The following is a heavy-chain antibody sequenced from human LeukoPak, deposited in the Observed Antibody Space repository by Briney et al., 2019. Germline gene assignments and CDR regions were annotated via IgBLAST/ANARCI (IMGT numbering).Heavy chain of an antibody. CDR1: GYAFTSYG. V-gene: IGHV1-18*01. J-gene: IGHJ4*02. D-gene: IGHD3-16*02. CDR3: VRDRITFGGVIVPGRHDY. Sequence: ASVKVSCKASGYAFTSYGISWVRQAPGQGLEWMGWISAYNGNTNYAQKLQGRVTMTTDTSTSTAYMELRSLRSDDTAVYYCVRDRITFGGVIVPGRHDYWGQGTLVTVSS. CDR2: ISAYNGNT.